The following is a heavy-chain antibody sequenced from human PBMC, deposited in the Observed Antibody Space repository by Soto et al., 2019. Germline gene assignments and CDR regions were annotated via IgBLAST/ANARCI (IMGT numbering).Heavy chain of an antibody. CDR1: GDSINSDKW. J-gene: IGHJ4*02. V-gene: IGHV4-4*02. CDR2: IHHSGRT. Sequence: QVQLQESGPGLVKPSGTLSLTCAVSGDSINSDKWWSWVRQPPGKGLEWIGEIHHSGRTNYNPSLKSRVTILVEKSKNQVSLELSSMTAADTAVYYCARGGDWQFDYWGQGTLVTVSS. D-gene: IGHD2-21*02. CDR3: ARGGDWQFDY.